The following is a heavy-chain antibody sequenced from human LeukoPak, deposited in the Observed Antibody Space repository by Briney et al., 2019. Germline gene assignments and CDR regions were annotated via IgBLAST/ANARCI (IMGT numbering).Heavy chain of an antibody. J-gene: IGHJ4*02. CDR3: TTERDLYYFDY. D-gene: IGHD5-24*01. Sequence: GGSLRLSCAASGFTFSNAWMSWVRQAPGKGLEWVGRIKRKTDGGTTDYAAPVKGRFTISRDDSKNTLYLQMNSLKTEDTAVYYCTTERDLYYFDYWGQGTLVTVSS. V-gene: IGHV3-15*01. CDR2: IKRKTDGGTT. CDR1: GFTFSNAW.